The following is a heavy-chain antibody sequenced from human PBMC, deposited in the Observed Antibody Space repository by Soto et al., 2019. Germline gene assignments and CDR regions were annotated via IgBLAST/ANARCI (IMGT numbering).Heavy chain of an antibody. CDR3: IVEYDYGDYDDSYYYGMDV. D-gene: IGHD4-17*01. Sequence: GGSLRLSCAASGFTFSGSAMHWVRQASGKGLEWVGRIRSKANSYATAYAASVKGRFTISRDDSKNTAYLQMNSLKTEDTAVYYCIVEYDYGDYDDSYYYGMDVWGQGTTVTVSS. J-gene: IGHJ6*02. V-gene: IGHV3-73*01. CDR1: GFTFSGSA. CDR2: IRSKANSYAT.